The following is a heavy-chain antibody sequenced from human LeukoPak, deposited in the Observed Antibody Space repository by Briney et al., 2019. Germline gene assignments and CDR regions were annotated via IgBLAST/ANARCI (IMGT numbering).Heavy chain of an antibody. J-gene: IGHJ4*02. CDR3: ARGQVLNDSSGYYDY. CDR2: INHSGST. CDR1: GGSISSYY. D-gene: IGHD3-22*01. V-gene: IGHV4-34*01. Sequence: SETLSLTCTVSGGSISSYYWSWIRQPPGKGLEWIGEINHSGSTNYNPSLKSRVTISVDTSKNQFSLKLSSVTAADTAVYYCARGQVLNDSSGYYDYWGQGTLVTVSS.